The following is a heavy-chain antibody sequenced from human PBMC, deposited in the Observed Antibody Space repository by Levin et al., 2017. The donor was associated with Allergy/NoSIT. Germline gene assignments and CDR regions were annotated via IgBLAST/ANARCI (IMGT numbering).Heavy chain of an antibody. CDR2: IYPGDSDT. CDR3: ARHCFPGNGDPDYFDY. D-gene: IGHD4-17*01. V-gene: IGHV5-51*01. J-gene: IGHJ4*02. CDR1: GYSFTSYW. Sequence: GGSLRLSCKGSGYSFTSYWIGWVRQMPGKGLEWMGIIYPGDSDTRYSPSFQGQVTISADKSISTAYLQWSSLKASDTAMYYCARHCFPGNGDPDYFDYWGQGTLVTVSS.